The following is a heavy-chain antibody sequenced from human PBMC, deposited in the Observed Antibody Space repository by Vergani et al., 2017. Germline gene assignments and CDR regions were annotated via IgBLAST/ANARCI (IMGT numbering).Heavy chain of an antibody. J-gene: IGHJ6*03. V-gene: IGHV3-48*04. CDR1: GFTFSSYA. CDR3: ASLGYYDFWSGYILSPYYYMDV. Sequence: EVQLLESGGGLVQPGGSLRLSCAASGFTFSSYAMSWVRQAPGKGLEWVSYISSSGSTIYYADSVKGRFTISRGNAKTSLYLQMNSLRAEDTAVYYCASLGYYDFWSGYILSPYYYMDVWGKGTTVTVSS. D-gene: IGHD3-3*01. CDR2: ISSSGSTI.